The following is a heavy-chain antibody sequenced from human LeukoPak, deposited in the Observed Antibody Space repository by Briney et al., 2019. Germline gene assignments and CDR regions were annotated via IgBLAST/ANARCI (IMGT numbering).Heavy chain of an antibody. CDR2: IGTAGDT. D-gene: IGHD6-13*01. V-gene: IGHV3-13*01. J-gene: IGHJ3*02. Sequence: GGSLRLSCAASGFTFSSYDMHWVRQATGKGLEWVSAIGTAGDTYYPGSVKGRFTISRENAKNSLYLQMNSLRAGDTAVYYCATVRAAAGAFDIWGRGTMVTVSS. CDR1: GFTFSSYD. CDR3: ATVRAAAGAFDI.